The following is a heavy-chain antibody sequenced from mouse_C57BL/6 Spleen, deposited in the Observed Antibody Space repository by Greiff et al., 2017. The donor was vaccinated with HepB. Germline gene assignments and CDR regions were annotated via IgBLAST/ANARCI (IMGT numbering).Heavy chain of an antibody. Sequence: QVQLQQPGAELVMPGASVKLSCKASGYTFTSYWMHWVKQRPGQGLEWIGEIDPSDSYTNYNQKFKGKSTLTVDKSSSTAYMQLSSLTSEDSAVYYCARSGANWDVFAYWGQGTLVTVSA. CDR1: GYTFTSYW. V-gene: IGHV1-69*01. D-gene: IGHD4-1*01. CDR2: IDPSDSYT. J-gene: IGHJ3*01. CDR3: ARSGANWDVFAY.